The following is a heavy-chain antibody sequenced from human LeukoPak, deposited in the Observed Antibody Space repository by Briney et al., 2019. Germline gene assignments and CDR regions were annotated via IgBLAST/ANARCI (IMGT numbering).Heavy chain of an antibody. D-gene: IGHD4-23*01. CDR3: AKSVDGGNSPFDY. CDR2: IYYSGTT. J-gene: IGHJ4*02. CDR1: GYSISSTNW. Sequence: SQTLSLTCAVSGYSISSTNWWGWIRQPPGQGLERIGYIYYSGTTHYNPSLKSRVTMSVDAPKNQFSLTLSSVTAVDTAIYYCAKSVDGGNSPFDYWGQGTLVTVSS. V-gene: IGHV4-28*01.